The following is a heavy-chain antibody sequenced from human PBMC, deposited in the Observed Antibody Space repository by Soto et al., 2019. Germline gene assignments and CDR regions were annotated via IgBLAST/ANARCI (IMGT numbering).Heavy chain of an antibody. CDR2: ISSSSSYI. D-gene: IGHD3-3*01. J-gene: IGHJ6*02. CDR3: ARARYYDFWSGYENYYYYGMDV. V-gene: IGHV3-21*01. Sequence: PGGSLRLSCAASGFTFSSYSMNWVRQAPGKGLEWVSSISSSSSYIYYADSVKGRFTISRDNAKNSLYLQMNSLRAEDTAVYYCARARYYDFWSGYENYYYYGMDVWGQGTTVTAP. CDR1: GFTFSSYS.